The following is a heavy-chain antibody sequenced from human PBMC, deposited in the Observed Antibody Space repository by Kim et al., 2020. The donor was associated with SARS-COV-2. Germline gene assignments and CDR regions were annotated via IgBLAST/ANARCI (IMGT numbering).Heavy chain of an antibody. V-gene: IGHV1-69*13. Sequence: SVKVSCKASGGTFSSYAISWVRQAPGQGLEWMGGIIPIFGTANYAQKFQGRVTITADESTSTAYMELSSLRSEDTAVYYCARGGSGYLLFDYYGMDVWGQGTTVTVSS. CDR3: ARGGSGYLLFDYYGMDV. D-gene: IGHD5-12*01. CDR1: GGTFSSYA. CDR2: IIPIFGTA. J-gene: IGHJ6*02.